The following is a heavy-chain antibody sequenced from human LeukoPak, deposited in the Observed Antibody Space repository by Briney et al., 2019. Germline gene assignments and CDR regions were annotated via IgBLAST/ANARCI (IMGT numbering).Heavy chain of an antibody. CDR2: ISSSSSTI. V-gene: IGHV3-48*01. CDR3: AQDSSGYWPHDAFDI. J-gene: IGHJ3*02. D-gene: IGHD3-22*01. CDR1: GFTFSSYS. Sequence: GGSLRLSCAASGFTFSSYSMNWVRQAPGKGLEWVSYISSSSSTIYYADSVKGRFTISRDNAKNSLYLQMNSLRAEDTAVYYCAQDSSGYWPHDAFDIWGQGTMVTVSS.